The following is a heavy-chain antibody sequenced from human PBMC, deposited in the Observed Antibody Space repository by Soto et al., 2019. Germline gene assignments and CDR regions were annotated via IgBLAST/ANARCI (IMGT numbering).Heavy chain of an antibody. CDR2: ISSSSSYI. D-gene: IGHD1-26*01. CDR1: GFTFSSYS. J-gene: IGHJ4*02. CDR3: ARVNGGSYYEDVDY. Sequence: GESLKISCAASGFTFSSYSMNWVRQAPGKGLEWVSSISSSSSYIYYADSVKGRFTISRDNAKNSLYLQMNSLRAEDTAVYYCARVNGGSYYEDVDYWGQGTLVTVSS. V-gene: IGHV3-21*01.